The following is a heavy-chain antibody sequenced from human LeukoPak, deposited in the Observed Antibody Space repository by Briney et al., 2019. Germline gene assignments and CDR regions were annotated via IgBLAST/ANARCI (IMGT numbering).Heavy chain of an antibody. CDR1: GGTFNSYA. Sequence: SVTVSCKASGGTFNSYAISWVRQAPGQGLEWMGGIIPIFGTANYAQKFQGRVTITADESTSTAYMELSSLRSEDTAVYYCARVFCSGGSCYSFDYWGQGTLVTVSS. CDR2: IIPIFGTA. D-gene: IGHD2-15*01. J-gene: IGHJ4*02. V-gene: IGHV1-69*13. CDR3: ARVFCSGGSCYSFDY.